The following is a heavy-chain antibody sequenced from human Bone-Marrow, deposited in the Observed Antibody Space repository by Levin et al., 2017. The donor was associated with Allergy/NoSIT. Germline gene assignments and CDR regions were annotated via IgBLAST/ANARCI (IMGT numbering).Heavy chain of an antibody. Sequence: GGSLRLSCAASGFPFHNYGIHWVRQGPGKGLEWVAFILNDGSTKYYGDSVKGRFTISRDNSRNTVYLQMDSLRPEDTAVYYCTKPILGYTYGFHYWGQGTLVTVSS. J-gene: IGHJ4*02. CDR3: TKPILGYTYGFHY. CDR2: ILNDGSTK. CDR1: GFPFHNYG. D-gene: IGHD5-24*01. V-gene: IGHV3-30*02.